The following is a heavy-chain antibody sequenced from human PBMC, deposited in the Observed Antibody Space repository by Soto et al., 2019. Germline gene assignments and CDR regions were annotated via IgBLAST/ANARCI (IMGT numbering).Heavy chain of an antibody. V-gene: IGHV3-21*01. CDR2: ISSSSSYI. CDR3: ARDNFSSSGWYWGARNYYYGMDV. CDR1: GFTFSSYS. Sequence: EVQLVESGGGLVKPGGSLRLSCAASGFTFSSYSMNWVRQAPGKGLEWVSSISSSSSYIYYADSVKGRFTISRDNANNSLYLQMNSLRAEDTAVYYCARDNFSSSGWYWGARNYYYGMDVWGQGTTVTVSS. J-gene: IGHJ6*02. D-gene: IGHD6-19*01.